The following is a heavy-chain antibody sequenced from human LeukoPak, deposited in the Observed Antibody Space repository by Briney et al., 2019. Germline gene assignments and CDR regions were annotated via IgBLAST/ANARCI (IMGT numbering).Heavy chain of an antibody. CDR1: GYSFTTYW. Sequence: GASLQISCKGSGYSFTTYWIGWVRQLPGKGLEWMGIIYPGVSDTTYSPSFQGQVTISADKSIRTAYLQWSSLKASDTAMYYCARHGLRDSSWESFDYWGQGTLVTVSS. V-gene: IGHV5-51*01. J-gene: IGHJ4*02. CDR2: IYPGVSDT. CDR3: ARHGLRDSSWESFDY. D-gene: IGHD6-13*01.